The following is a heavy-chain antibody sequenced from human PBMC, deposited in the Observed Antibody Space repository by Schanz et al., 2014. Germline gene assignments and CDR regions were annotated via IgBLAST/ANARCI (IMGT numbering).Heavy chain of an antibody. CDR3: ASGVHVSSLQKGLQF. CDR2: IATSSSTR. CDR1: GFDFNSYS. J-gene: IGHJ1*01. D-gene: IGHD3-10*01. V-gene: IGHV3-48*01. Sequence: EVRLVESGGGLVQPGGSLRLSCEASGFDFNSYSMNWVRQVPGKGLEWLSYIATSSSTRHYADSMKGRVTISRDNAKNSVSLQMRRLRVEDTAVYYCASGVHVSSLQKGLQFWGRGTLXIVSS.